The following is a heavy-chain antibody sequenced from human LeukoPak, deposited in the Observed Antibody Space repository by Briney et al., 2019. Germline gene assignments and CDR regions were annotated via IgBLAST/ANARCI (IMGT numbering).Heavy chain of an antibody. CDR2: IYYGGNT. Sequence: SDTLSLTCTVAGGYITTYYWTWIRQTPGKGLEWIGYIYYGGNTNYNPSPNSRVTISVDTSKSQISLNLSSVTAADTATYCCARATFDFYIDVWGKGTTVIVSS. CDR1: GGYITTYY. CDR3: ARATFDFYIDV. J-gene: IGHJ6*03. V-gene: IGHV4-59*07.